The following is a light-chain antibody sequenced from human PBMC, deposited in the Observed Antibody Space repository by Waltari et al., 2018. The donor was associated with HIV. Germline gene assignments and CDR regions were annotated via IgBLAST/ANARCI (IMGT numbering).Light chain of an antibody. CDR2: RTN. CDR3: AAWDDTLSSYV. CDR1: NSNIGSKD. Sequence: QRVTISCSGSNSNIGSKDVYWFQHLPGTAPKLLIYRTNQRRSGVPDRFSGSKSGTSASLAISGLRSDDEADYYCAAWDDTLSSYVFGTGTTVTV. J-gene: IGLJ1*01. V-gene: IGLV1-47*01.